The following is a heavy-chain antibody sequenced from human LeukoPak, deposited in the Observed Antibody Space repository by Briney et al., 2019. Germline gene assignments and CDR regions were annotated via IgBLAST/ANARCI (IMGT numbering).Heavy chain of an antibody. CDR3: AKDSSGCYRNFDY. D-gene: IGHD3-22*01. CDR2: ISYDGSNK. CDR1: GFTFSSYG. Sequence: PGRSLRLSCAASGFTFSSYGMHWVRQAPGKGLEWVAVISYDGSNKYYADSVKGRFTISRDNSKNTLYLQMNSLRAEDTAVYYCAKDSSGCYRNFDYWGQGTLVTVSS. V-gene: IGHV3-30*18. J-gene: IGHJ4*02.